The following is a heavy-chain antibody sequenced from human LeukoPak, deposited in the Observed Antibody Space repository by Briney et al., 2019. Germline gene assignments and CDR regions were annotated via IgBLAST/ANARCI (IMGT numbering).Heavy chain of an antibody. V-gene: IGHV3-66*01. CDR2: IYSGGST. CDR1: GFTVSNNY. D-gene: IGHD5-18*01. J-gene: IGHJ3*02. Sequence: GGSPRLSCAASGFTVSNNYMNWVRQAPGKGLEWVSVIYSGGSTYYADSVKGRFTISRDNSKNTLYLQMNSLRAEDTALYYCARDFRGYSYAQIAFDIWGQGTTVTVSS. CDR3: ARDFRGYSYAQIAFDI.